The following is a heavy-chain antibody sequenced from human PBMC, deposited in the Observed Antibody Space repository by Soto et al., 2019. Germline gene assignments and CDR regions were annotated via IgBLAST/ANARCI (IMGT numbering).Heavy chain of an antibody. CDR1: GYTFTSYG. V-gene: IGHV1-18*01. CDR2: ISAYNGNT. CDR3: ARVVVVAAGYYYYYYMDV. Sequence: QVQLVQSGAEVKKPGASVKVSCKASGYTFTSYGISWVRQAPGQGLEWMGWISAYNGNTNYAQKLQGRVTMTTDTTTSPAYMELRSLRSDDTAVYYCARVVVVAAGYYYYYYMDVWGKGTTVTVSS. J-gene: IGHJ6*03. D-gene: IGHD2-15*01.